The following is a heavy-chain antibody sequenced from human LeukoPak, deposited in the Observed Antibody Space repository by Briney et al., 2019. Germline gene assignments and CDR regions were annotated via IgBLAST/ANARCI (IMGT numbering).Heavy chain of an antibody. CDR2: ISYSAAI. CDR3: ALGRDGYNHNFDY. Sequence: SDTLSLTCAVSGGSISSYYWRWIRQPPGKGLEYIGYISYSAAINYNPSLKSRVTISVDTSKNQFSLRLTSVTAADTAVYYCALGRDGYNHNFDYWGQGTLVTVSS. CDR1: GGSISSYY. V-gene: IGHV4-59*03. J-gene: IGHJ4*02. D-gene: IGHD5-24*01.